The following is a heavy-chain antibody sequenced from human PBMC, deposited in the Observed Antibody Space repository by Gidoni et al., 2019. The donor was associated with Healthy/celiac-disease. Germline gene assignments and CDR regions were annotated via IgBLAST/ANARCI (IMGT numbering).Heavy chain of an antibody. CDR1: GGSISSSSYY. CDR2: IYYSGST. D-gene: IGHD6-13*01. Sequence: QLQLQESGPGLVKPSETLSLTCTVSGGSISSSSYYWGWIRQPPGKGLEWIGSIYYSGSTYYNPSLKSRVTISVDTSKNQFSLKLSSVTAADTAVYYCARLPLSSSWYIRGSGTGTFDYWGQGTLVTVSS. V-gene: IGHV4-39*01. J-gene: IGHJ4*02. CDR3: ARLPLSSSWYIRGSGTGTFDY.